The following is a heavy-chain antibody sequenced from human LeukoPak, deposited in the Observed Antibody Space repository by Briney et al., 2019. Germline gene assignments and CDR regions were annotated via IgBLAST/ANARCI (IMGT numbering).Heavy chain of an antibody. CDR1: RFTFSSYS. V-gene: IGHV3-21*04. CDR3: ARDSLVWSPYDMDV. J-gene: IGHJ6*02. Sequence: PGGSLRLSCAASRFTFSSYSMSWVRQAPGKGLQWVSSITSSSSHIYYADPVKGRFTISRDNAKNSLFLQMNSLRAEDTAVYYCARDSLVWSPYDMDVWGQGTTVTVSS. D-gene: IGHD3-10*01. CDR2: ITSSSSHI.